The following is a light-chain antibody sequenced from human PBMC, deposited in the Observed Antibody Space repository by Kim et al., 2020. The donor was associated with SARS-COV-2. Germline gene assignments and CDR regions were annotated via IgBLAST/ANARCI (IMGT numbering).Light chain of an antibody. J-gene: IGKJ1*01. Sequence: SASVGDRVTITCRASQGISSYVAWYQQKPGEVPRLLIYDASALQSGVPSRFSGSGSGTDFTLTISGLQPEDVATYYCQKYNGAPWTFGQGNKVDIK. CDR1: QGISSY. V-gene: IGKV1-27*01. CDR3: QKYNGAPWT. CDR2: DAS.